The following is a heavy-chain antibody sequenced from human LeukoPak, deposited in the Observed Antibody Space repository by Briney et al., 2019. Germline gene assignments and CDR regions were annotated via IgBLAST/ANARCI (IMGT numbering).Heavy chain of an antibody. V-gene: IGHV3-23*01. CDR2: ISGSGDTT. D-gene: IGHD1-1*01. J-gene: IGHJ2*01. Sequence: AGGSLRLSCAPSGFTFSRHGMHWVRQAPGKGLEWVSGISGSGDTTYYADSVKGRFTISRDNSKNTLYLQMSSLRAEDTAVYYCANDASNYFWYFDLWGRGTLVTVSS. CDR3: ANDASNYFWYFDL. CDR1: GFTFSRHG.